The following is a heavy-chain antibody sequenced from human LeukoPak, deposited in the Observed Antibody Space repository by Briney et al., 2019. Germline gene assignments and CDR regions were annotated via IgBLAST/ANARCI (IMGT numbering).Heavy chain of an antibody. Sequence: GGSLRLSCAASGFTFRSYSMNWVREAPGKGLDWDSSISSSSSYIYYADSVKGRFTISRDNAKNSLYLQMNSLRAEDTAVYYCARWGDITGTTADAFDIWGQGTMVTVSS. CDR3: ARWGDITGTTADAFDI. CDR1: GFTFRSYS. V-gene: IGHV3-21*01. D-gene: IGHD1-20*01. CDR2: ISSSSSYI. J-gene: IGHJ3*02.